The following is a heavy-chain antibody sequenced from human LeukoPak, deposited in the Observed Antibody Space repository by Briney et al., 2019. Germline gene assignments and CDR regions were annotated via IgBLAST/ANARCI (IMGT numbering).Heavy chain of an antibody. CDR1: GYTFTSYG. CDR2: ISYKGNT. J-gene: IGHJ4*02. Sequence: GASVKVSCKASGYTFTSYGISWVRQAPGQGLEWMGRISYKGNTNYTHKPQGRVTMTTDTSTSTAYMELRSLRSDDTAVYYCAGSLGYCTSNVCYLKYWGQGTLVTVSS. CDR3: AGSLGYCTSNVCYLKY. D-gene: IGHD2-8*01. V-gene: IGHV1-18*01.